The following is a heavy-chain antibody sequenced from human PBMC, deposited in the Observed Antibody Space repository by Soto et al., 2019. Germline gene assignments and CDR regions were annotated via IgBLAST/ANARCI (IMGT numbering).Heavy chain of an antibody. CDR1: GGSISSYY. Sequence: QVQLQESGPGLVKPSETLSLTCTVSGGSISSYYWSWIRQPPGKGLEWIGYIYYSGSTNYNPSLKSRVPISVDTSKNQFSLKLSSVTAADTAVYYCARDTRGRVLFGYAFDIWGQGTMVTVSS. J-gene: IGHJ3*02. CDR2: IYYSGST. D-gene: IGHD1-26*01. V-gene: IGHV4-59*01. CDR3: ARDTRGRVLFGYAFDI.